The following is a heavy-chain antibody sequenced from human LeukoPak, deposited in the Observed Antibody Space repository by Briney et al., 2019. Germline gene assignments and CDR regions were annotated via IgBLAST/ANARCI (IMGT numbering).Heavy chain of an antibody. J-gene: IGHJ6*02. CDR2: IYSGGST. CDR3: ARDGNGDYVRDYYYGMDV. D-gene: IGHD4-17*01. Sequence: GSLRLSCAASGFTVSSNYMSWVRQAPGKGLEWISVIYSGGSTYYADSVKGRFTISRDNSKNTLYLQMNSLRAEDTAVYYCARDGNGDYVRDYYYGMDVWGQGTTVTVSS. V-gene: IGHV3-53*01. CDR1: GFTVSSNY.